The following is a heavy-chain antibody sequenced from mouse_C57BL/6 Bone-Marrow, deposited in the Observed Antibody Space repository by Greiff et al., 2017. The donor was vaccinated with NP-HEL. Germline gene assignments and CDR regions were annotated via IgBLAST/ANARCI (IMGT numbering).Heavy chain of an antibody. CDR3: AREGGLRRRTYAMDY. J-gene: IGHJ4*01. Sequence: EVQVVESEGGLVQPGSSMKLSCTASGFTFSDYYMAWVRQVPEKGLEWVANINYDGSSTYYLDSLKSRFIISRDNAKNILYLQMSSLKSEDTATYYCAREGGLRRRTYAMDYWGQGTSVTVYS. V-gene: IGHV5-16*01. CDR2: INYDGSST. D-gene: IGHD2-4*01. CDR1: GFTFSDYY.